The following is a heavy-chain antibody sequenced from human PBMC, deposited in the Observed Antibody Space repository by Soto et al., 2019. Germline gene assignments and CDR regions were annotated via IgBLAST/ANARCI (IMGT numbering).Heavy chain of an antibody. Sequence: PGGFLETPCKGSRYSLTSYWIGWVRQMPGKGLEWMGIIYPGDSDTRYSPSFQGQVTISADKSISTAYLQWSSLKASDTAMYYCARAVTTYYYDSSGYPGGGDAFDIWGQGTMVTVSS. CDR2: IYPGDSDT. CDR3: ARAVTTYYYDSSGYPGGGDAFDI. D-gene: IGHD3-22*01. J-gene: IGHJ3*02. V-gene: IGHV5-51*01. CDR1: RYSLTSYW.